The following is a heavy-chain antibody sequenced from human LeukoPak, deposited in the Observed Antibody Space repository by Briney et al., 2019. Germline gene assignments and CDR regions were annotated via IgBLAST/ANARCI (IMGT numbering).Heavy chain of an antibody. CDR2: ISAYNGNT. CDR1: GYTFTSYG. Sequence: ASVKFSCKASGYTFTSYGMSWVRQAPGQGLEWMGWISAYNGNTNYAQKLQGRVTMTTDTSTSTAYMELRSLRSDDTAVYYCARAADLGGWGYDSEVYYFDYWGQGTLVTVSS. D-gene: IGHD5-12*01. V-gene: IGHV1-18*01. J-gene: IGHJ4*02. CDR3: ARAADLGGWGYDSEVYYFDY.